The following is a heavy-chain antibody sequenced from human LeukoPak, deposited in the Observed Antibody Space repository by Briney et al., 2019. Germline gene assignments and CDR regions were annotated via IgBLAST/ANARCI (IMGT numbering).Heavy chain of an antibody. V-gene: IGHV4-34*01. CDR2: INHSGST. Sequence: SEALSLTCAVYGGSFSGYYWSWIRQPPGKGLEWIGEINHSGSTNYNPSLKSRVTISVDTSKNQFSLKLSSVTAADTAVYYCARATVMFDYWGQGTLVTVSS. J-gene: IGHJ4*02. CDR3: ARATVMFDY. D-gene: IGHD4-17*01. CDR1: GGSFSGYY.